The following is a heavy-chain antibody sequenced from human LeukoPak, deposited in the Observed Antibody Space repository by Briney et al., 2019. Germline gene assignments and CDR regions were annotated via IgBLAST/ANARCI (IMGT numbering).Heavy chain of an antibody. Sequence: GGSLRLSCAASGFDFNTYGMHWVRQAPGKGLEWVSVIWYDGSEKHYADSVKGRFTISRDNSKNTVHLQMNSLRAEDTAVYYCARDPEYTSSWYFDYWGQGTLVTVSS. V-gene: IGHV3-33*01. CDR2: IWYDGSEK. CDR3: ARDPEYTSSWYFDY. D-gene: IGHD6-13*01. CDR1: GFDFNTYG. J-gene: IGHJ4*02.